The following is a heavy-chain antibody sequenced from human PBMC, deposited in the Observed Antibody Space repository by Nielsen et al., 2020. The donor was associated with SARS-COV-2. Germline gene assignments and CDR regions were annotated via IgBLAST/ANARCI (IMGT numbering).Heavy chain of an antibody. V-gene: IGHV3-48*04. CDR1: GFTFSSYA. J-gene: IGHJ4*02. D-gene: IGHD5-18*01. CDR2: ISSSGSTI. CDR3: ARAPTAMVMGYYFDY. Sequence: GESLKISCAASGFTFSSYAMNWVRQAPGKGLEWVSYISSSGSTIYYADSVKGRFTISRDNAKNSLYLQMNSLRAEDTAVYYCARAPTAMVMGYYFDYWGQGTLVTVSS.